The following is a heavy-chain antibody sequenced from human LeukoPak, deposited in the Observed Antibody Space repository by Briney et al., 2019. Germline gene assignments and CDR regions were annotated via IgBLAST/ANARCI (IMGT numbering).Heavy chain of an antibody. Sequence: PGRSLRLSCAASGFTFSSYAMHWVRQAPGKGLEWVAAISYDGSNKYYADSVKGRFTISRDNSKNTLYLQMNSLRAEDTAVYYCARAANAFDIWGQGTMVTVSS. CDR1: GFTFSSYA. J-gene: IGHJ3*02. V-gene: IGHV3-30*04. CDR2: ISYDGSNK. CDR3: ARAANAFDI.